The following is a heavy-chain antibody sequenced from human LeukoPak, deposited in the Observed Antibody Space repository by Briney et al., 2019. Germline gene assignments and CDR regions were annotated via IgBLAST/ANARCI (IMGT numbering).Heavy chain of an antibody. CDR1: GSTFSSYA. Sequence: GGSLRLSCAASGSTFSSYAMSWVRQAPGKGLEWVSAISGSGGSTYYADSVRGRFTISRDNSKNTLYLQMSSLRAEDTAVYYCAKDISRGYYYDSSGYYNGDAFDIWGEGTMVTVSS. D-gene: IGHD3-22*01. CDR2: ISGSGGST. J-gene: IGHJ3*02. CDR3: AKDISRGYYYDSSGYYNGDAFDI. V-gene: IGHV3-23*01.